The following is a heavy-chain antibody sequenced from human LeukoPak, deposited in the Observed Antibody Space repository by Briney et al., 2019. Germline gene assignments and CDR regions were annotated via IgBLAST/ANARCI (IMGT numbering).Heavy chain of an antibody. J-gene: IGHJ6*03. Sequence: SETLSLTCTVSGGSIRSYYWSWIRQPPGKGLEWIGEIIHSGRINYNPSLKSRVTISVDTSKNQFSLRLSSVTAADTAVYYCARGLREFGYYYYHMDVWGKGTTVTVSS. D-gene: IGHD3-10*01. CDR1: GGSIRSYY. CDR3: ARGLREFGYYYYHMDV. V-gene: IGHV4-34*01. CDR2: IIHSGRI.